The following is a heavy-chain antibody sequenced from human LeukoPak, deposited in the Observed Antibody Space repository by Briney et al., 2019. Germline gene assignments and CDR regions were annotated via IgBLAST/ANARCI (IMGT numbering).Heavy chain of an antibody. CDR2: ISGNSGST. CDR3: ARDYYYYDSSGYPDY. Sequence: GASVKVSCKASGYTFTRYGISWVRQAPGQGLEWMGWISGNSGSTNYAQNLQGRVTMTTDTSTSTAYMELRSLRSDDTAVYYCARDYYYYDSSGYPDYWGQGTLVTVSS. J-gene: IGHJ4*02. CDR1: GYTFTRYG. D-gene: IGHD3-22*01. V-gene: IGHV1-18*01.